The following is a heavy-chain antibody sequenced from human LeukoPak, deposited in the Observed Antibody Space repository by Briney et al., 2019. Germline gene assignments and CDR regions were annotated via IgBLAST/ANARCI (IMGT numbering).Heavy chain of an antibody. Sequence: ASVKVSCKASGYTFNNYYMYWVRQAPRQGLEWMGGIIPIFGTANYAQKFQGRVTITADESTSTAYMELSSLRSEDTAVYYCAREGGGLLSLDPWGQGTLVTVSS. CDR2: IIPIFGTA. J-gene: IGHJ5*02. D-gene: IGHD1-26*01. V-gene: IGHV1-69*13. CDR1: GYTFNNYY. CDR3: AREGGGLLSLDP.